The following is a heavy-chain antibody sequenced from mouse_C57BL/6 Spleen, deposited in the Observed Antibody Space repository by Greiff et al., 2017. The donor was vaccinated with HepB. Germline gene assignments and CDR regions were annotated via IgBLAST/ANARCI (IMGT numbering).Heavy chain of an antibody. Sequence: VKLMESGAELARPGASVKLSCKASGYTFTSYGISWVKQRTGQGLEWIGEIYPRSGNTYYNEKFKGKATLTADKSSSTAYMELRSLTSEDSAVYFCASPYDYDGGAWFAYWGQGTLVTVSA. CDR1: GYTFTSYG. J-gene: IGHJ3*01. CDR3: ASPYDYDGGAWFAY. D-gene: IGHD2-4*01. CDR2: IYPRSGNT. V-gene: IGHV1-81*01.